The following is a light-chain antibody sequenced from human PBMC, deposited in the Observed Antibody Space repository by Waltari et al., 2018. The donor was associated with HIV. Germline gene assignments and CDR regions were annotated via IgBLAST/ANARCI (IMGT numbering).Light chain of an antibody. CDR2: WAS. CDR1: QTIFYSSKTKND. J-gene: IGKJ1*01. Sequence: DIVMTQSPDSLALSLGEGATINCKSSQTIFYSSKTKNDLAWYQQKPGQTPKLLISWASTRDSGVPDRFSGSGSGTDFTLTISNLQSEDVAIYFCQQYYSNPPTFGQGTKVEVK. CDR3: QQYYSNPPT. V-gene: IGKV4-1*01.